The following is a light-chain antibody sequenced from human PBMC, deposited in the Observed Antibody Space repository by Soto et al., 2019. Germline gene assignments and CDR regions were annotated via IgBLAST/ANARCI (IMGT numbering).Light chain of an antibody. CDR1: QSVSSY. CDR3: QQRSNWPPT. Sequence: EIVLTQSPATLSLSPGERSTLSCRANQSVSSYLACYQQKPGHAPRLLIYYASNRATGTPARFSGSGSGTDFTLTISSLEPEDFAVYYCQQRSNWPPTFGQGTKVDIK. CDR2: YAS. V-gene: IGKV3-11*01. J-gene: IGKJ1*01.